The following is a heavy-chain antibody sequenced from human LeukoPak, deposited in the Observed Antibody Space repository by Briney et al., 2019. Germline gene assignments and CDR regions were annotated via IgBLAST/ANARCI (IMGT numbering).Heavy chain of an antibody. V-gene: IGHV4-4*07. CDR1: GGSISSYH. D-gene: IGHD6-19*01. J-gene: IGHJ3*02. Sequence: SETLSLTCSVSGGSISSYHWSWIRQPAGKGLEWIGRIKNSGNTNYNPSLESRVTLSLDTSKNQFSLTLSSVTAADTAVYYCAREGSSSGWRPFDIWGQGTVVTVSS. CDR2: IKNSGNT. CDR3: AREGSSSGWRPFDI.